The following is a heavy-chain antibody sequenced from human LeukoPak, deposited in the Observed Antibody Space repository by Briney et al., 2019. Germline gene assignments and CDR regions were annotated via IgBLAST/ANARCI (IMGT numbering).Heavy chain of an antibody. CDR3: ARGSSWYFNWFDP. CDR1: GFTVSSNY. V-gene: IGHV3-66*01. CDR2: IYSGGST. Sequence: GGSVRLSCAASGFTVSSNYMSWVRQAPGKGLEWVSVIYSGGSTYYADSVKGRFTISRDNSKNTLYLQMNSLRAEDTAVYYCARGSSWYFNWFDPWGQGTLVTVSS. J-gene: IGHJ5*02. D-gene: IGHD6-13*01.